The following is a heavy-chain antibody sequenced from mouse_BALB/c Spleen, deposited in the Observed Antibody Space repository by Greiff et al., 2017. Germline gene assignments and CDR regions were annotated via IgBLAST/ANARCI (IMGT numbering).Heavy chain of an antibody. D-gene: IGHD2-12*01. V-gene: IGHV1-4*01. CDR2: INPSTGYT. Sequence: QVQLQQSGAELVRPGTSVKISCTASGYTFTNYWLGWVKQRPGQGLEWIGYINPSTGYTEYNQKFKDKATLTADKSSSTAYMQLSSLTSEDSAVYYCANYYKGAMDYWGQGTSVTVSS. CDR3: ANYYKGAMDY. CDR1: GYTFTNYW. J-gene: IGHJ4*01.